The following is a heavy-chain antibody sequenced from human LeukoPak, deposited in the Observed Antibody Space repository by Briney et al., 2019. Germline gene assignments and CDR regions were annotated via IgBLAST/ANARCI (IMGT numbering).Heavy chain of an antibody. J-gene: IGHJ4*02. D-gene: IGHD2-15*01. V-gene: IGHV1-18*01. CDR1: GYTFSSYG. CDR2: ISAYNGNT. Sequence: GASVTVSFKASGYTFSSYGITWVRQAPGQGLEWMGWISAYNGNTNYAQKLQGRVAMTTDTSTSTAYMELRSLRSDDTAVYYCARRVVVAATNDYWGQGTLVTVSS. CDR3: ARRVVVAATNDY.